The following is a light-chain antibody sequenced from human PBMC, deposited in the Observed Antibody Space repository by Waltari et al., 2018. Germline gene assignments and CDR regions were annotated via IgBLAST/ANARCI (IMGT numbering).Light chain of an antibody. V-gene: IGLV3-21*02. J-gene: IGLJ1*01. Sequence: SYVLTQPPSVSVAPGQTARITCGGNNIGSQSVHWYQQKSGQAPVMVFYDDSERPSGMPELFSGSKWGTTATLTISGVESGDEVDYYCQGWDTNGDHLYVFGSGTKVTVL. CDR1: NIGSQS. CDR2: DDS. CDR3: QGWDTNGDHLYV.